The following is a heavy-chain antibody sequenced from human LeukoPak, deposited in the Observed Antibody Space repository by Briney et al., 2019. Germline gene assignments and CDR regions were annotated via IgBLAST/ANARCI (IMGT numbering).Heavy chain of an antibody. J-gene: IGHJ4*02. CDR1: GFTFSSYS. CDR2: ISSSSSI. D-gene: IGHD3-22*01. V-gene: IGHV3-21*01. Sequence: GGSLRLSCAASGFTFSSYSMNWVRQAPGKGPEWVSRISSSSSIFYTDSVKGRFTISRDNAKNSLSLQMNSLRAEDTAVYYCARDLKYYDSSGFDYWGQGTLVTVSS. CDR3: ARDLKYYDSSGFDY.